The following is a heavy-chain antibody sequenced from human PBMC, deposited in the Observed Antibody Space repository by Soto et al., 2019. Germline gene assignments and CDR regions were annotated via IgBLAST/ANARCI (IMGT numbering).Heavy chain of an antibody. CDR1: GGSVSSCSYY. Sequence: SETLSLTCTVSGGSVSSCSYYWSWIRQPPGKGLEWIGYIYYTGSTNYNPSLKSRVTISMDTSKNQFSLKVRSVTAADTAVYYCARLDYALDYWGQGTLVTVSS. V-gene: IGHV4-61*01. D-gene: IGHD2-2*01. J-gene: IGHJ4*02. CDR2: IYYTGST. CDR3: ARLDYALDY.